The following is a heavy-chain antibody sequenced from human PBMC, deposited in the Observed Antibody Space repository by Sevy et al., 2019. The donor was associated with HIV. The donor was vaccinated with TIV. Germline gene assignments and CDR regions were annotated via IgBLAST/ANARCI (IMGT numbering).Heavy chain of an antibody. CDR1: GYTFTSYA. V-gene: IGHV7-4-1*02. Sequence: ASVKVSCKASGYTFTSYAMNWVRQAPGQGLEWMGWINTNTGNPTYAQGFTGRFVFSLDTSVSTAYLHISSLKAEDTAVYYCARAPFGVVIRNNWFDPWGQGTLVTVSS. CDR2: INTNTGNP. CDR3: ARAPFGVVIRNNWFDP. J-gene: IGHJ5*02. D-gene: IGHD3-3*01.